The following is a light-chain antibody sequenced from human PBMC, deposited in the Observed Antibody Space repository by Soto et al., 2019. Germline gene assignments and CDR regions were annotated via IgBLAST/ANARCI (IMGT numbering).Light chain of an antibody. V-gene: IGLV1-40*01. J-gene: IGLJ2*01. Sequence: SVLTQPPSVSGAPGQRVTISCTGSSSNIGAGYDVHWYQQLPGTAPKLLIYGNSNRPSGVPDRFSGSKSGTSASLAITGLQAEDEADYYCQSYDSSLSGQEVFGGGTKLTVL. CDR3: QSYDSSLSGQEV. CDR2: GNS. CDR1: SSNIGAGYD.